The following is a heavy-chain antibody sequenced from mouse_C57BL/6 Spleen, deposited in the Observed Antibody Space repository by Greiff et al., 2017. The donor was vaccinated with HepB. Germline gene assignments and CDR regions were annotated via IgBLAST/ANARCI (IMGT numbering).Heavy chain of an antibody. J-gene: IGHJ2*01. CDR1: GYAFTNYL. CDR3: ARSAAYYSNDFDY. D-gene: IGHD2-5*01. CDR2: INPGSGGT. V-gene: IGHV1-54*01. Sequence: QVQLQQSGAELVRPGTSVKVSCKASGYAFTNYLIEWVKQRPGQGLEWIGVINPGSGGTNYNEKFKGKATLTADKSSSTAYMQLSSLTSEDSAVYFCARSAAYYSNDFDYWGQGTTLTVSS.